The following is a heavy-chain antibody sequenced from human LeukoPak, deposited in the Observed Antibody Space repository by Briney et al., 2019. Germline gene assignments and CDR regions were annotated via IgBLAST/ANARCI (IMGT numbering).Heavy chain of an antibody. V-gene: IGHV3-23*01. CDR3: AKDCRGVIDY. Sequence: GGSLRLSCAASGFTFRSYAMSWLRQAPGKGLEWVSAISGSGGSTYYADSVKGRFTISRDNSKNTLYLQMNSLRAEDTAVYYCAKDCRGVIDYWGQGTLVTVSS. CDR1: GFTFRSYA. D-gene: IGHD3-10*01. CDR2: ISGSGGST. J-gene: IGHJ4*02.